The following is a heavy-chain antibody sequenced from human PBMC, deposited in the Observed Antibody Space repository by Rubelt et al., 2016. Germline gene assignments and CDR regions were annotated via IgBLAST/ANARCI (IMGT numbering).Heavy chain of an antibody. CDR2: IRYDGSNK. CDR1: GFTFSSYG. V-gene: IGHV3-30*02. J-gene: IGHJ1*01. D-gene: IGHD4-17*01. CDR3: AKPARLDYGINAEYFQH. Sequence: QVQLVESGGGVVQPGGSLRLSCAASGFTFSSYGMHWVRQAPGKGLEWVVLIRYDGSNKYYADSVKGRLTISRDNSKNTLYRQMNSLRAEDTAVYYCAKPARLDYGINAEYFQHWGQGTLVTVSS.